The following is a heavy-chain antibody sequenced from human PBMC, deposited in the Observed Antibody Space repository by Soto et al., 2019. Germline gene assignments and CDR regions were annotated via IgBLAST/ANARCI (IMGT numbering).Heavy chain of an antibody. CDR2: ISSSSSYI. D-gene: IGHD3-3*01. Sequence: GGSLRLSCAASGFTFSSYSMNWVRQAPGKGLEWVSSISSSSSYIYYADSVKGRFTISRENAKNSLYLQMNSLRAEDTAVYYCARDHSNYDFWSAKGWFDPWGQGTLVTVSS. J-gene: IGHJ5*02. CDR3: ARDHSNYDFWSAKGWFDP. V-gene: IGHV3-21*01. CDR1: GFTFSSYS.